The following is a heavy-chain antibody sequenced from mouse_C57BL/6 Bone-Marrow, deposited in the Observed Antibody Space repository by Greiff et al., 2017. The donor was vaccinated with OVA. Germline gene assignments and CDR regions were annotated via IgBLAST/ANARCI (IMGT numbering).Heavy chain of an antibody. V-gene: IGHV14-2*01. D-gene: IGHD1-1*01. J-gene: IGHJ1*03. Sequence: VQLQQSGAELVKPGASVKLSCTASGFTIKDYYMHWVKQSTEQGLEWIGRIDPEDGETKYAPKFQGKATITADTSSNPAYLQLSSLTSEDTAVYYWARSYDSSSYGGYFDVWGTGTTVTVSS. CDR1: GFTIKDYY. CDR2: IDPEDGET. CDR3: ARSYDSSSYGGYFDV.